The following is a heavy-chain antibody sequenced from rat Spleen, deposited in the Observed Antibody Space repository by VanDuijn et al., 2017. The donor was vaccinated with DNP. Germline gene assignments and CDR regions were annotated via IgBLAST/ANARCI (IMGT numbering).Heavy chain of an antibody. D-gene: IGHD1-11*01. V-gene: IGHV3-3*01. Sequence: EMQLQESGPGLVKPSHSLSLTCSVTGYSITSGYGWNWIRKFPGNKLEWMGFINSAGSTNYNPPLKSQISITRDTSKNQVFLQLTSVTTEDTATYYCARWATTGVMDAWGQGASVTVSS. J-gene: IGHJ4*01. CDR2: INSAGST. CDR3: ARWATTGVMDA. CDR1: GYSITSGYG.